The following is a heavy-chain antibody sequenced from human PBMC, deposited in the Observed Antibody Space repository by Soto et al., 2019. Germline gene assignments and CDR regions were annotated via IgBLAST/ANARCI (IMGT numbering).Heavy chain of an antibody. D-gene: IGHD2-2*01. Sequence: QVQLQESGPGLVKPSETLSLTCTVSGGSISSYYWSWIRQPPGKGLEWIGYIYYSGSTNYNPSLKSRVTISVDTSKNQFSLKLSSVTAGDTAVYYCARQVTVTRWFDPWCQGTLVTVSS. CDR3: ARQVTVTRWFDP. CDR1: GGSISSYY. V-gene: IGHV4-59*08. CDR2: IYYSGST. J-gene: IGHJ5*02.